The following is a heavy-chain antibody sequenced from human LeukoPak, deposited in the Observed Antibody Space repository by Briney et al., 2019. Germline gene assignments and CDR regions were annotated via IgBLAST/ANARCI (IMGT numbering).Heavy chain of an antibody. J-gene: IGHJ5*02. CDR1: GFTFSSYA. CDR2: ISGSGGST. Sequence: GGSLRLSCAASGFTFSSYAMSWVRQAPGKGLEWVSAISGSGGSTYYADSVKGRFTISRDNSKNTLYLQMDSLRAEDTAVYYCAKDLYYDSSGYHTWGQGTLVTVSS. CDR3: AKDLYYDSSGYHT. D-gene: IGHD3-22*01. V-gene: IGHV3-23*01.